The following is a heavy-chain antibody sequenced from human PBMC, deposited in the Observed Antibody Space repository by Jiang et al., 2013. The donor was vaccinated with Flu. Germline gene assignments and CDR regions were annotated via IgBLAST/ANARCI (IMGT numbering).Heavy chain of an antibody. CDR3: AKGYCSGGSCCDDY. CDR2: SGSGGST. J-gene: IGHJ4*02. Sequence: SGSGGSTYYADSVKGRFTISRDNSKNTLYLQMNSLRAEDTAVYYCAKGYCSGGSCCDDYWGQGTLVTVSS. D-gene: IGHD2-15*01. V-gene: IGHV3-23*01.